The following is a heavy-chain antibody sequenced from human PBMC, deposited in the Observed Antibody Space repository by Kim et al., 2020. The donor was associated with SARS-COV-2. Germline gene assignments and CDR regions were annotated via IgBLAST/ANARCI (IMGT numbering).Heavy chain of an antibody. CDR3: AHFPHNYSGSYFGY. CDR1: GFSLSTSGVG. V-gene: IGHV2-5*02. Sequence: SGPTLVKPTQTLTLTCTFSGFSLSTSGVGVGWIRQPPGKALEWLALIYWDDDKRYSPSLKSRLTITKDTSKNQVVLTMTNMDPVETATYYCAHFPHNYSGSYFGYWGQGTLVTVSS. J-gene: IGHJ4*02. D-gene: IGHD1-26*01. CDR2: IYWDDDK.